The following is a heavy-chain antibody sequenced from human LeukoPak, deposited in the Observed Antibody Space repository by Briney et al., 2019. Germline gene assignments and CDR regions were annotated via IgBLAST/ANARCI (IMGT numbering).Heavy chain of an antibody. CDR2: INSDGSST. CDR3: AKGRGSPYYFEY. V-gene: IGHV3-74*01. J-gene: IGHJ4*02. Sequence: KSGGSLRLSCAASGFTFSSYWMHWVRHAPGKGLVWVSHINSDGSSTTYADSVKGRFTISRDNAKNTLYLQMNSLRAEDTAVYYCAKGRGSPYYFEYWGQGTLVTVSS. D-gene: IGHD1-26*01. CDR1: GFTFSSYW.